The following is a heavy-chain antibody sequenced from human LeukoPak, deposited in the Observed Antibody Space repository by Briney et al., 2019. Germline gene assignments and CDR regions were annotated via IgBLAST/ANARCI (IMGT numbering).Heavy chain of an antibody. J-gene: IGHJ4*02. CDR2: INPRDGST. Sequence: APVQVSCKASGYTFISYYMHWVRQAPGQGLEWLAIINPRDGSTTYAQDFQARVTMTRDMSTSTVYMELSSLRSEDTAVYFCARGPFSGSTYHPNYFDYWGQGTLVTVSS. V-gene: IGHV1-46*01. CDR1: GYTFISYY. D-gene: IGHD1-26*01. CDR3: ARGPFSGSTYHPNYFDY.